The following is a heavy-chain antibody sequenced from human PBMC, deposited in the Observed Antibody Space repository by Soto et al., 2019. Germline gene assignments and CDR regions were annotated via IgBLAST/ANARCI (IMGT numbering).Heavy chain of an antibody. CDR3: ARPFGLRYVDWLSMDY. Sequence: SLKISCKASGYSFTSYWIGWVRQLPGKGLEWVGIIYPGDSDTRYSPSFQDQVTLSADKSITTAYLQWSSLKASDTAMYYCARPFGLRYVDWLSMDYWGQGTLVIVSS. CDR1: GYSFTSYW. V-gene: IGHV5-51*01. J-gene: IGHJ4*02. CDR2: IYPGDSDT. D-gene: IGHD3-9*01.